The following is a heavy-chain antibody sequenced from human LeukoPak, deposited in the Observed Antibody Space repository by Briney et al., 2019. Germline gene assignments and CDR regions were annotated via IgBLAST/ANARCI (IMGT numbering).Heavy chain of an antibody. CDR1: GFTFSTYA. Sequence: GGSLRLSCAASGFTFSTYAMSWVRQAPGKGLERVSVMSGSGGSGQYYADSVKGRFTISRDNSKNTLSLQMNSLRAEDTALYYCAKGYYGGSAIHFDSWGQGTLVTV. V-gene: IGHV3-23*01. CDR3: AKGYYGGSAIHFDS. J-gene: IGHJ4*02. CDR2: MSGSGGSGQ. D-gene: IGHD4-23*01.